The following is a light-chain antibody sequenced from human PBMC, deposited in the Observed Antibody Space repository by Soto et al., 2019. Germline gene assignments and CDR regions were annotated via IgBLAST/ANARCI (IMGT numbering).Light chain of an antibody. CDR1: QSVTSW. J-gene: IGKJ1*01. Sequence: DIQMTQSPSTLPASVGDRVTIXCRASQSVTSWLAWYQQKPGKAPKLLIHDATSLESGVPSRFSGSGSGTEFTLTISSLQADDFATYYCHQYKTYSWTFGQGTKVEIK. V-gene: IGKV1-5*01. CDR2: DAT. CDR3: HQYKTYSWT.